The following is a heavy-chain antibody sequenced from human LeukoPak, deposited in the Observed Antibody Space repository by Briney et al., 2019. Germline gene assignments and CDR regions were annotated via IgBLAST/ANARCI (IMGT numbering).Heavy chain of an antibody. Sequence: PGGSLRLSFAASEFSFNNFAMYWVRQAPGKGLEWLAVISYDGSITYYADSVKGRFTISRDNSNNTLHLQMNSLRAEDTALYYCAREDNPLWFDPWGQGTLVIVSS. CDR2: ISYDGSIT. V-gene: IGHV3-30-3*01. CDR3: AREDNPLWFDP. J-gene: IGHJ5*02. CDR1: EFSFNNFA. D-gene: IGHD5-24*01.